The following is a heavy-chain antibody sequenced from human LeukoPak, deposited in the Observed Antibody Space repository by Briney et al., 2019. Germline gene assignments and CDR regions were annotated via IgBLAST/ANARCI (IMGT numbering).Heavy chain of an antibody. J-gene: IGHJ6*02. CDR1: GGSFSGYY. CDR3: ARGPPGIVLNYYYYYYGMDV. CDR2: INHSGST. D-gene: IGHD2-8*01. V-gene: IGHV4-34*01. Sequence: SETLSLTCAVYGGSFSGYYWSWIRQPPGKGLEWIGEINHSGSTNYNPSLKSRVTISVDTSKNQFSLKLSSVTAADTAVYYCARGPPGIVLNYYYYYYGMDVWGQGTTVTVSS.